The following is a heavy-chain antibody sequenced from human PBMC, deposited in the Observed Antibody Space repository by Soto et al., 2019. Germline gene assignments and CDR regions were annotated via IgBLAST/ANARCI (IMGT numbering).Heavy chain of an antibody. CDR2: IIPIFGTA. CDR3: AGVGGYDSSGYYLRYYCGY. V-gene: IGHV1-69*13. Sequence: GASGKVWGKASGGTFRSYAISGVRQAPGQGLEWMGGIIPIFGTANYAQKFQGRVTITADESTSTAYMELSSLRSEDTAVYYCAGVGGYDSSGYYLRYYCGYWGQGTLGIVSS. D-gene: IGHD3-22*01. J-gene: IGHJ4*02. CDR1: GGTFRSYA.